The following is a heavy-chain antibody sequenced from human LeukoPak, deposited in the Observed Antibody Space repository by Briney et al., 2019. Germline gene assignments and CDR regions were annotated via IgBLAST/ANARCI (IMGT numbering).Heavy chain of an antibody. CDR3: ARVGNTIFGVVGFDY. V-gene: IGHV4-30-4*01. CDR2: IYYSGST. J-gene: IGHJ4*02. CDR1: GGSISSGDYY. D-gene: IGHD3-3*01. Sequence: SQTLSLTCTVSGGSISSGDYYWSWIRQPPGKGLEWIGYIYYSGSTYYNPSLKSRVTISVDTSKNQFSLKLSSVTAADTAVYYCARVGNTIFGVVGFDYWGQGTLVTVSS.